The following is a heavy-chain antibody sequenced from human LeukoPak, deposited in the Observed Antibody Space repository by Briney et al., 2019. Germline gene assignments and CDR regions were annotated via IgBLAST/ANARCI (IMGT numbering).Heavy chain of an antibody. V-gene: IGHV3-21*01. CDR2: ISSGSSFI. J-gene: IGHJ4*02. D-gene: IGHD3-22*01. CDR3: ARESSGYFY. Sequence: GGSLRLSCAASGFTFSTYSMNWVRQAPGKGLEWVSSISSGSSFIYYADSVKGRFTISRDNAENSLFLQMDSLRAEDTAVYYCARESSGYFYWGQGTLVTVSS. CDR1: GFTFSTYS.